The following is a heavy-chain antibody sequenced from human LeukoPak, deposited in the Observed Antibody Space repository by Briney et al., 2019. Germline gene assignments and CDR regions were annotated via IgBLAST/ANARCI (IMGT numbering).Heavy chain of an antibody. CDR2: IWFDGGNK. V-gene: IGHV3-33*06. CDR3: AKDCEYCSNGYMDV. CDR1: GFIFSSTG. D-gene: IGHD2-8*01. Sequence: GRSLRLSCAASGFIFSSTGMHWVRQAPGKGLEWVAVIWFDGGNKYYADSVKGRFTISRDDSKNTVYLQTNSLRAEDTAVYYCAKDCEYCSNGYMDVWGKGTTVTVSS. J-gene: IGHJ6*03.